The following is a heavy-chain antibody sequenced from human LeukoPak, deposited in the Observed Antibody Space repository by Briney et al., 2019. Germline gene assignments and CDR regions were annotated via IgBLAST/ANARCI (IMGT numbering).Heavy chain of an antibody. D-gene: IGHD3-10*01. CDR2: INHSGST. CDR1: GGSFSGYY. V-gene: IGHV4-34*01. J-gene: IGHJ6*03. CDR3: AREADYGSGSYGYYYYYYMDV. Sequence: SETLSLTCAVYGGSFSGYYWSWIRQPPGKGLEWIGEINHSGSTNYNPSLKSRVTISVDTSKNQFSLKLSSVTAADTAVYYCAREADYGSGSYGYYYYYYMDVWGKGTTVTISS.